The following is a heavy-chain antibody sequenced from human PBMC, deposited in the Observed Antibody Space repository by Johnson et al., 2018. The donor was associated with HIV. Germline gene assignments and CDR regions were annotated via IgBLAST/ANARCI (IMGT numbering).Heavy chain of an antibody. Sequence: QVQLVESGGGLVQPGGSLRLSCAASGFTFSSYAMHWVRQAPGKGLEWVAVISYDGSNKYYADSVKGRFTISRDNSKNTLYLQMNSLRAEDTAVYYCARDRRAQFGFWSNAGIAAAATDAFDIWGQGTMVTVSS. J-gene: IGHJ3*02. CDR3: ARDRRAQFGFWSNAGIAAAATDAFDI. D-gene: IGHD6-13*01. CDR2: ISYDGSNK. CDR1: GFTFSSYA. V-gene: IGHV3-30-3*01.